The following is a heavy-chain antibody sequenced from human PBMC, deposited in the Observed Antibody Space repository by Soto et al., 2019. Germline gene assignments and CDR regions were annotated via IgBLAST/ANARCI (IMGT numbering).Heavy chain of an antibody. CDR1: GYSISSGYY. D-gene: IGHD1-26*01. J-gene: IGHJ4*02. CDR2: MYHSGST. Sequence: SETLSLTCSVSGYSISSGYYWGWIRQPPGKGLEWIGSMYHSGSTDYNPSLKSRITISVDTSKNQFSLKLRSATAADTAVYYCVRDYSGSSSDYRGQGTRGTASS. CDR3: VRDYSGSSSDY. V-gene: IGHV4-38-2*02.